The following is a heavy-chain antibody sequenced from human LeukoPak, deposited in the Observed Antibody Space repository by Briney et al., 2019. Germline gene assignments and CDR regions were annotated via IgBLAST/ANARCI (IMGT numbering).Heavy chain of an antibody. CDR1: GFTFTSYA. Sequence: GGSLRLSCAASGFTFTSYAMSWVRQAPGKGLEWVSAISGSGGSTHYADSVKGRFTISRDNSKNTLYLQMSSLRAEDTAVYYCAKDHGYYFDYWGQGTLVTVSS. CDR3: AKDHGYYFDY. CDR2: ISGSGGST. D-gene: IGHD3-22*01. V-gene: IGHV3-23*01. J-gene: IGHJ4*02.